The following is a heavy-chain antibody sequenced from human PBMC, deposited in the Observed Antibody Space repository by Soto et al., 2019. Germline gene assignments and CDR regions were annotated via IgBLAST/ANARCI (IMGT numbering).Heavy chain of an antibody. CDR1: GYTFTGYY. J-gene: IGHJ4*02. CDR3: ARHSGYDYVFDY. V-gene: IGHV1-2*02. Sequence: ASVRVSCKASGYTFTGYYIHWVRQAPGQGLEWMGWINPNNGDTNYAQKFQGRVSMTRDTSTSTAYMELSSLRFDDTAVYYCARHSGYDYVFDYWGQGTLVTVSS. D-gene: IGHD5-12*01. CDR2: INPNNGDT.